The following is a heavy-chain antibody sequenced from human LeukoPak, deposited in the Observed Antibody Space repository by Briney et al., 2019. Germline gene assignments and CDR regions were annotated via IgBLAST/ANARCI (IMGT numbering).Heavy chain of an antibody. V-gene: IGHV3-7*01. Sequence: GRSLRLSCVTSGFTFTNHWMSWVRQAPGKGLEWVANIRGDGGHTNYVDSVKGRFTISRDNAKNSLFLQMDGLRVDDTAVYFCARDGRGGHNDFWGQGTLITVSS. J-gene: IGHJ4*02. CDR2: IRGDGGHT. CDR3: ARDGRGGHNDF. CDR1: GFTFTNHW. D-gene: IGHD4-23*01.